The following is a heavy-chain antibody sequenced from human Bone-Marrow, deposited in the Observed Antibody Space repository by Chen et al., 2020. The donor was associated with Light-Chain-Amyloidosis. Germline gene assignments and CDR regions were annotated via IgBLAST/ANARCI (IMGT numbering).Heavy chain of an antibody. CDR2: IYYSGIA. CDR3: VGQGYYSYSMDV. Sequence: VQLQESGPGLVKPSETLYITCTVSGGSVNSGDDYWTWIWQPPGKGLEWIGYIYYSGIANYNAPLKSRVTISLDTSKNQFSLRLNSVTAADTAVYYCVGQGYYSYSMDVWGQGTTVIVSS. CDR1: GGSVNSGDDY. V-gene: IGHV4-61*08. J-gene: IGHJ6*02.